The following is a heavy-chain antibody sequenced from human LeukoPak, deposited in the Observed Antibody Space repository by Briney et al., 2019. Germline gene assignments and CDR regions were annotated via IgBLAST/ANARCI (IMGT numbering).Heavy chain of an antibody. CDR2: IITMGSHT. Sequence: SGGSLRLSCAASGFTFTTYWMHWDRQGPGKGLDWVSRIITMGSHTVYADSVKDRFTISRDNAKNTVYLEMNSLRVEDTAVYYCASLAKPTDHWGQGTLGTVSS. CDR1: GFTFTTYW. V-gene: IGHV3-74*01. J-gene: IGHJ4*02. D-gene: IGHD1-14*01. CDR3: ASLAKPTDH.